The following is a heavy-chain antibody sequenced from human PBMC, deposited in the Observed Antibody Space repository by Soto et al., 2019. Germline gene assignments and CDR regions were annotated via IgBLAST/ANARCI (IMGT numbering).Heavy chain of an antibody. CDR2: ISAYNGNA. J-gene: IGHJ4*02. D-gene: IGHD5-12*01. Sequence: QVQLVQSGAEVKKPGASVKVSCKASGYTFTSYGISWVRQAPGQGLEWMGWISAYNGNANYAQKLQGRGTMTTDKSPTPAPQAPRRPRSADPAVYYCASGQKYSAYVFDYWGQGTLVTVSS. CDR1: GYTFTSYG. V-gene: IGHV1-18*01. CDR3: ASGQKYSAYVFDY.